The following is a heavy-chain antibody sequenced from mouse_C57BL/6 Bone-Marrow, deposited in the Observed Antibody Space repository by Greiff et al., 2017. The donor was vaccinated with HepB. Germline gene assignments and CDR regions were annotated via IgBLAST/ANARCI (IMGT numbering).Heavy chain of an antibody. CDR1: GFTFSSYG. Sequence: EVKLQESGGDLVKPGGSLKLSCAASGFTFSSYGMSWVRQTPDKRLEWVATISSGGSYTYYPDSVKGRFTISRDNAKNTLYLQMSSLKSEDTAMYYCARQNWDGFAYWGQGTLVTVSA. V-gene: IGHV5-6*01. J-gene: IGHJ3*01. D-gene: IGHD4-1*01. CDR3: ARQNWDGFAY. CDR2: ISSGGSYT.